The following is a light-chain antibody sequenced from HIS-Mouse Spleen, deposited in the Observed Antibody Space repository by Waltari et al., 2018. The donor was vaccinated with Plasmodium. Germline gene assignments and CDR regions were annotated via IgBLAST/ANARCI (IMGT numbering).Light chain of an antibody. CDR3: CSHAGSSTFVV. J-gene: IGLJ2*01. V-gene: IGLV2-23*03. CDR1: SSDVGSYKL. CDR2: EGS. Sequence: QSALTQPASVSGSPGQSITISCTGTSSDVGSYKLVSWYQQHPGKAPKLMIYEGSKRPSGVSNRFSGSKSGNTASLTISGLQAEDEADYYCCSHAGSSTFVVFGGGTKLTAL.